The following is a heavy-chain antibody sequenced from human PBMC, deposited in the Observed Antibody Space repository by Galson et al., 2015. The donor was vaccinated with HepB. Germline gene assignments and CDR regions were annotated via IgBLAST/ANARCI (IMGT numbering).Heavy chain of an antibody. CDR1: GFTFRNYA. Sequence: SLRLSCAASGFTFRNYAMSWVRQAPGKGLEWISGITGKGDSTFYADSVKGRFTVSKGNSNNMLYLQMNSLRAEDAGLYFCAKGYGLFDSWGQGILVTVSS. D-gene: IGHD5-18*01. V-gene: IGHV3-23*01. CDR3: AKGYGLFDS. CDR2: ITGKGDST. J-gene: IGHJ5*01.